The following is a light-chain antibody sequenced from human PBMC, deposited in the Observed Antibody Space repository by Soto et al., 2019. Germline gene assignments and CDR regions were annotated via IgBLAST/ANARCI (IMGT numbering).Light chain of an antibody. CDR1: DSNIGENFD. CDR3: QSYDSGLSGSV. V-gene: IGLV1-40*01. CDR2: GNN. J-gene: IGLJ3*02. Sequence: QSVLTQPPSVSGAPGQRVTISCTGSDSNIGENFDIHWYQQLPGTAPKLLIFGNNNRPSGVPDRISASRSGTSASLAITGLQAEDEADYYCQSYDSGLSGSVFGGGTKLTVL.